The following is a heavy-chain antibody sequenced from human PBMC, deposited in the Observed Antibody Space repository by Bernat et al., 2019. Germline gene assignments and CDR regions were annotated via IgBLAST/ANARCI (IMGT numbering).Heavy chain of an antibody. Sequence: QLQLQESGPGLVKPSETLSLTCTVSGGSISSSSYYWGWIRQPPGKGLEWIGSIYYSGSTYYNPSLKSRVTISVDTSKNQFSLKLSSVTAADTAVYYCARHQQRVAYYDILTGYYPDAFDIWGQGTMVTVSS. J-gene: IGHJ3*02. D-gene: IGHD3-9*01. CDR2: IYYSGST. V-gene: IGHV4-39*01. CDR3: ARHQQRVAYYDILTGYYPDAFDI. CDR1: GGSISSSSYY.